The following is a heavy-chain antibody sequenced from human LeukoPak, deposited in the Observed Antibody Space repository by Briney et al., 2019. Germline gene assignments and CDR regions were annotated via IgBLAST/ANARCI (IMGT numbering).Heavy chain of an antibody. D-gene: IGHD5-18*01. J-gene: IGHJ4*02. CDR3: AREYTAMVTAYFDY. CDR2: ISGSGGST. Sequence: GGSLRLSCAASGFTFSSYAMSWVRQAPGKGLEWVSAISGSGGSTYYADSVKGRFTISRDNSKNTLYLQMNSLRAEDTALYYCAREYTAMVTAYFDYWGQGTLVTVSS. V-gene: IGHV3-23*01. CDR1: GFTFSSYA.